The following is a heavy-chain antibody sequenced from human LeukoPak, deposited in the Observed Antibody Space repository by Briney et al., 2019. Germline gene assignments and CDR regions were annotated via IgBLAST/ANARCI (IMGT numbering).Heavy chain of an antibody. Sequence: SQTLSLTCAISGDSVSSNSAAWNWIRQSPSRGLEWLGRTYYRSKWYNDYAVSVKSRITINPDTSKNQFSLQLNSVTPEDTAVYYCARGPGTFGGVNVTGFDYWGQGTLVTVSS. D-gene: IGHD3-16*02. V-gene: IGHV6-1*01. CDR3: ARGPGTFGGVNVTGFDY. J-gene: IGHJ4*02. CDR1: GDSVSSNSAA. CDR2: TYYRSKWYN.